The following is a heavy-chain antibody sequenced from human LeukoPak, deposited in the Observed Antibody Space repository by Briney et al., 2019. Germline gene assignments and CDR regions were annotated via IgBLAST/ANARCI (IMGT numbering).Heavy chain of an antibody. Sequence: GGSLRLSCAASGFTFSSYAMNWVRQAPGKGLEWVSAISGSASSTYYADSVKGRFTISRDNSKNTLYLQMNSLRAEDTAVYYCARAGNTRFDYWGQGTLVTVSS. CDR1: GFTFSSYA. CDR3: ARAGNTRFDY. D-gene: IGHD2/OR15-2a*01. J-gene: IGHJ4*02. V-gene: IGHV3-23*01. CDR2: ISGSASST.